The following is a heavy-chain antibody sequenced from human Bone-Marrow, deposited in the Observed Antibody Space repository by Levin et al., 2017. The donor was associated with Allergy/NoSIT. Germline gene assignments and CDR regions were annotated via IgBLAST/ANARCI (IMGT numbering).Heavy chain of an antibody. Sequence: GESLKISCAASGFTIDISSMHWVRQTPGRGLEWVSAISRDGGRTYYTDSVEGRFTITRDNSKNSLYLQMNSLRTEDTALYYCAKDIRGGGAIDYWGQGTLVTVSS. CDR1: GFTIDISS. CDR3: AKDIRGGGAIDY. D-gene: IGHD2-15*01. CDR2: ISRDGGRT. J-gene: IGHJ4*02. V-gene: IGHV3-43*01.